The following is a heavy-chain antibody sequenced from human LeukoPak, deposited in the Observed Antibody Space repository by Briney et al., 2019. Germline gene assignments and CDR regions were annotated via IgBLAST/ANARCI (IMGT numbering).Heavy chain of an antibody. CDR1: GYKFINYG. Sequence: ASVKVSCKTSGYKFINYGISWVRQAPGQGLEWMGGIIPIFGTANYAQKFQGRVTITADESTSTAYMELSSLRSEDTAVYYCARERGDKGYYDSSGYYQHDAFDIWGQGTMVTVSS. D-gene: IGHD3-22*01. J-gene: IGHJ3*02. V-gene: IGHV1-69*13. CDR3: ARERGDKGYYDSSGYYQHDAFDI. CDR2: IIPIFGTA.